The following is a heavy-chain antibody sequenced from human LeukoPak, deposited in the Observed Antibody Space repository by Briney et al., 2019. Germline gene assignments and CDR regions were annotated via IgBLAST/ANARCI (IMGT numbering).Heavy chain of an antibody. CDR3: AREVFMSGLSSGGVDY. Sequence: SETLSLNCTVSGGSISSGDYYWSWIRQPPGKVLGWIGYIYYSGSTYYYPSLKSRVTISVDTSKYQFSMKLSSVTAADTAVYYCAREVFMSGLSSGGVDYWGQGTLVTVSS. D-gene: IGHD2/OR15-2a*01. J-gene: IGHJ4*02. CDR2: IYYSGST. V-gene: IGHV4-30-4*01. CDR1: GGSISSGDYY.